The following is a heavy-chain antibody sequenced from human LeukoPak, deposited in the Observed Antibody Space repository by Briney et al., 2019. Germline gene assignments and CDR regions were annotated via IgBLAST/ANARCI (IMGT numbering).Heavy chain of an antibody. CDR3: ARDTNPYSRATAFDY. D-gene: IGHD6-13*01. CDR2: ISSSSSYI. CDR1: GFTFSSYS. Sequence: GGSLRLSCAASGFTFSSYSMNWVRQAPGKGLEWVSSISSSSSYIYYADSVRGRFTISRDNAKNSLYLQMNSLRAEDTAVYYCARDTNPYSRATAFDYWGQGTLVTVSS. V-gene: IGHV3-21*01. J-gene: IGHJ4*02.